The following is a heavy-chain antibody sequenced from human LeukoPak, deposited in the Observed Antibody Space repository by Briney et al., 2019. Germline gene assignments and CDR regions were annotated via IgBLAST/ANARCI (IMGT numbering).Heavy chain of an antibody. CDR2: IHQHGNEK. V-gene: IGHV3-7*01. D-gene: IGHD6-13*01. Sequence: GGSLRLSCAASGFTFSNYWMSWVRQAPGKGLEWVASIHQHGNEKYFVDSVRGRFTISRDNAKNSLYLQMSSLRAEDTAVYYCARGTGKQLARDWGQGTLVTVSS. J-gene: IGHJ4*02. CDR3: ARGTGKQLARD. CDR1: GFTFSNYW.